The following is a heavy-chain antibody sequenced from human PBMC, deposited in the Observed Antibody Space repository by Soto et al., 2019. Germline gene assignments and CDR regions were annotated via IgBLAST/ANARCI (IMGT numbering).Heavy chain of an antibody. CDR1: GFTFSSYG. CDR2: ISYDGSNK. CDR3: AKGSSGWYVY. J-gene: IGHJ4*02. V-gene: IGHV3-30*18. Sequence: GGSLRLSCAASGFTFSSYGMHWVRQAPGKGLEWVAVISYDGSNKYYADSVKGRFTISRDNSKNTLYLQMNSLRAEDTAVYYCAKGSSGWYVYWGQGTLVTAPQ. D-gene: IGHD6-19*01.